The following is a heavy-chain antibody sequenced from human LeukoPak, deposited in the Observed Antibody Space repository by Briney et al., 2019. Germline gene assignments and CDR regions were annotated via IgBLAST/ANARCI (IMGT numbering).Heavy chain of an antibody. Sequence: RAGGSLRLSCTASGFTFGDYAMSWVRQAPGKGLEWVGFIRSKAYGGTTEYAASVKGRFTISRDDSKSIAYLQMNSLKTEDTAVYYCTTGGAVAGIPYDAFDIWGQGTMVTVSS. D-gene: IGHD6-19*01. V-gene: IGHV3-49*04. CDR1: GFTFGDYA. J-gene: IGHJ3*02. CDR3: TTGGAVAGIPYDAFDI. CDR2: IRSKAYGGTT.